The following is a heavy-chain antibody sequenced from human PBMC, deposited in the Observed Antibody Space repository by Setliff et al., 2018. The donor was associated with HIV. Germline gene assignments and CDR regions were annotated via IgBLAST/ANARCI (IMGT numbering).Heavy chain of an antibody. D-gene: IGHD3-22*01. V-gene: IGHV4-34*01. CDR3: AKGLSYELNFA. J-gene: IGHJ4*02. CDR2: VNHSGHT. Sequence: PSETLSLTCAVYGESFSDYYWSWIRQAPGKGLEWIGEVNHSGHTKYHPSLKSRLTVSVNPSKKQFSMKLTSVTAADTAVYYCAKGLSYELNFAGGQGTLVTVSS. CDR1: GESFSDYY.